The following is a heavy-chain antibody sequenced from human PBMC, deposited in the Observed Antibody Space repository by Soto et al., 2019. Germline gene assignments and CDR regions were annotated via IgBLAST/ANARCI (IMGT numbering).Heavy chain of an antibody. J-gene: IGHJ3*01. Sequence: VGSLRLSCASSVFTVSNNFLMWVRQAPGKGLEWVSLIYSGGNIHYADSVKGRFTISRDGSKNMLFLQMNSLRAEDTAMYYCGRNLGPWGQGTMVTVSS. CDR1: VFTVSNNF. CDR2: IYSGGNI. V-gene: IGHV3-53*01. CDR3: GRNLGP. D-gene: IGHD3-10*01.